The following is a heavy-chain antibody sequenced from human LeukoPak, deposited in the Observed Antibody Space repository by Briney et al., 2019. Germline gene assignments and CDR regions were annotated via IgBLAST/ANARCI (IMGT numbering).Heavy chain of an antibody. D-gene: IGHD3-10*01. V-gene: IGHV4-34*01. J-gene: IGHJ4*02. Sequence: SETLSLTCAVYGGPFSGYYWSWIRQPPGKGLEWIGEINHSGSTNYNPSLKSRVTISVDTSKNQFSLKLSSVTAADTAVYYCARGRPMVRGEVYDYWGQGTLVTVSS. CDR2: INHSGST. CDR3: ARGRPMVRGEVYDY. CDR1: GGPFSGYY.